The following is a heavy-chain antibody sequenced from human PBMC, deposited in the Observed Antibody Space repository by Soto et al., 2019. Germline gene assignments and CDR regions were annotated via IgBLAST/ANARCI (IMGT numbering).Heavy chain of an antibody. CDR2: IHSSGTT. V-gene: IGHV4-59*11. CDR1: GGSIRGHY. Sequence: PSETLSLTCSVSGGSIRGHYWSWIRQTPGKGLEWIGYIHSSGTTKYNPSLKSRVTISVDTSKNQFSLKVTSVTAADAAVYFCARDNNLYYLDYWGQGTLVTVSS. J-gene: IGHJ4*02. CDR3: ARDNNLYYLDY.